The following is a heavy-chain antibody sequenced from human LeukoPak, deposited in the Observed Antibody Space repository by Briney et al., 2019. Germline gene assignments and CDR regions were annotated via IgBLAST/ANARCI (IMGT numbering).Heavy chain of an antibody. CDR2: IYYSGST. Sequence: SETLSLTCTVSGGSISSYYWSWIRQPPGKGLEWIGYIYYSGSTNYNPSLKSRVTISVDTSKNQFSLKLSSVTAADTAVYYCARERGELLDFDYWGQGTLVTVSS. V-gene: IGHV4-59*12. CDR3: ARERGELLDFDY. CDR1: GGSISSYY. J-gene: IGHJ4*02. D-gene: IGHD1-26*01.